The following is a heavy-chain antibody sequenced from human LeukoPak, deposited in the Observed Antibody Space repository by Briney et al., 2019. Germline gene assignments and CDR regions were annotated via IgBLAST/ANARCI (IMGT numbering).Heavy chain of an antibody. Sequence: GGSLRLSCAASGFTFRSYWMSWVRQAPGKGLEWVANMKQDGSEKYYVDSVKGRFTISRDNAKNSLYLQMNSLRAEDTAVYYCAREWGSSWSFDYWGQGSLVTVSS. D-gene: IGHD6-13*01. V-gene: IGHV3-7*01. J-gene: IGHJ4*02. CDR3: AREWGSSWSFDY. CDR1: GFTFRSYW. CDR2: MKQDGSEK.